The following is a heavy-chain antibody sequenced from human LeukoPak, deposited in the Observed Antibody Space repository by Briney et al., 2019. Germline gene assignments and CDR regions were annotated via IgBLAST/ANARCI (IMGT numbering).Heavy chain of an antibody. CDR2: IIVAGGHT. D-gene: IGHD6-13*01. CDR1: AFTINNHG. Sequence: GGSVSPFYAATAFTINNHGMGCVSLDPGNGREWVSVIIVAGGHTYYADSVKGRFTITRDNSKNTLYLQLNSLRAEDTAVYYCAKGLYSSPTPLSPYYYYYMDDWGKETTVTISS. J-gene: IGHJ6*03. CDR3: AKGLYSSPTPLSPYYYYYMDD. V-gene: IGHV3-23*01.